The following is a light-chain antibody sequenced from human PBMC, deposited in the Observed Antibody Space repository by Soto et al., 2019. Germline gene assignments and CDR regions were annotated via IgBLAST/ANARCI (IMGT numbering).Light chain of an antibody. Sequence: QAVVTQPASVSGSPGQSITISCTGTSSDVGGYNYVSWYQQHPGKAPKLMIYDVTNRPSGVSNRFSGSKSGNTASLTISGRPAEDEADYYCSSYTSSSTLVVFGGGTKLTVL. CDR1: SSDVGGYNY. CDR3: SSYTSSSTLVV. V-gene: IGLV2-14*03. J-gene: IGLJ2*01. CDR2: DVT.